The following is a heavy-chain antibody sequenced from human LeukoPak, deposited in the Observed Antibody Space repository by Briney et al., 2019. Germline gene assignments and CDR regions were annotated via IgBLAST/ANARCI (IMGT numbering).Heavy chain of an antibody. Sequence: SETLSLTCTVSGGSISSSSYFWGWIRQPPGKGLEWLGTIYYSGSTYYNPSLKSRVTMSIDTSKNQFSLKLTSVTAADTAVYYCARDSRSFDYWGQGTLVTVSS. CDR2: IYYSGST. V-gene: IGHV4-39*07. CDR3: ARDSRSFDY. J-gene: IGHJ4*02. CDR1: GGSISSSSYF. D-gene: IGHD6-13*01.